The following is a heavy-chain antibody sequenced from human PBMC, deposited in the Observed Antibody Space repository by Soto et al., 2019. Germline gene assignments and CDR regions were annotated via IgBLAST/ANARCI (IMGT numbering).Heavy chain of an antibody. CDR2: IYYSGST. Sequence: PSETLSLTCTVSGGSISSSSYYWGWIRQPPGKGLEWIGSIYYSGSTYYNPSLKSRVTISVDTSKNQFSLKLSSVTAADTAVYYCASSRVDIVVVVAATVWFDPWGQGTLVTVSS. CDR3: ASSRVDIVVVVAATVWFDP. D-gene: IGHD2-15*01. CDR1: GGSISSSSYY. J-gene: IGHJ5*02. V-gene: IGHV4-39*01.